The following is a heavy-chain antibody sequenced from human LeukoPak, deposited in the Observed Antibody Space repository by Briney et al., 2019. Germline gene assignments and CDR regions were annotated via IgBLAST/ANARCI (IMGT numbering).Heavy chain of an antibody. CDR3: ARVWGYSYGSFDY. V-gene: IGHV4-59*12. CDR1: GGSISSYY. J-gene: IGHJ4*02. CDR2: IYYSGST. D-gene: IGHD5-18*01. Sequence: PSETLSLTCTVSGGSISSYYWSWIRQPPGKGLEWIGYIYYSGSTYYNPSLKSRVTISVDTSKNQFSLKLSSVTAADTAVYYCARVWGYSYGSFDYWGQGTLVTVSS.